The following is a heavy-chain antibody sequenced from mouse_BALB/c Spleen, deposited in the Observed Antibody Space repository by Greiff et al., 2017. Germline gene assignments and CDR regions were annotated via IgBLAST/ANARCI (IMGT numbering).Heavy chain of an antibody. J-gene: IGHJ4*01. V-gene: IGHV1-77*01. Sequence: VQLVESGAELARPGASVKLSCKASGYTFTDYYINWVKQRTGQGLEWIGEIYPGSGNTYYNEKFKGKATLTADKSSSTAYMQLSSLTSEDSAVYFCARGGGRVMDYWGQGTSVTVSS. D-gene: IGHD1-1*02. CDR2: IYPGSGNT. CDR3: ARGGGRVMDY. CDR1: GYTFTDYY.